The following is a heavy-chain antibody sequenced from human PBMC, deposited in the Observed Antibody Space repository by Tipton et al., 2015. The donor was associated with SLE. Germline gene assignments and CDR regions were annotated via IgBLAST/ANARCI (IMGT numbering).Heavy chain of an antibody. Sequence: TLSLTCEVSGYSISSAYYWGWIRQPPGKGLEWIGNVYHNGDTHYNPSLKSRVTVSVDSSRNQFSLRLTSVTVADTAVYYCARSTGAETWYFDLWGRGTRVTVSS. J-gene: IGHJ2*01. CDR1: GYSISSAYY. CDR3: ARSTGAETWYFDL. CDR2: VYHNGDT. D-gene: IGHD7-27*01. V-gene: IGHV4-38-2*01.